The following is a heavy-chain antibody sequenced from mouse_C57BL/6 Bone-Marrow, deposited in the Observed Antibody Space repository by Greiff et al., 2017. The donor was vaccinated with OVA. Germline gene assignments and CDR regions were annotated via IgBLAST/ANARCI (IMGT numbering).Heavy chain of an antibody. CDR3: ARWLLRVAY. V-gene: IGHV14-2*01. CDR2: IDPEDGET. D-gene: IGHD2-3*01. J-gene: IGHJ3*01. CDR1: GFNITDYY. Sequence: VQLKESGAELVKPGASVKLSCTASGFNITDYYMHWVKQRPEQGLEWIGRIDPEDGETKYAPQFPGKATITADTSSNTAYLQLSSLTAEDAAVYYCARWLLRVAYWCQGTLVTVSA.